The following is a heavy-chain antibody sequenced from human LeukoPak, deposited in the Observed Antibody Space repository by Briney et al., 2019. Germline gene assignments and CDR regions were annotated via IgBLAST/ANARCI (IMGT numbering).Heavy chain of an antibody. CDR3: ARALVIVGATNWFDP. J-gene: IGHJ5*02. CDR2: IYYSGSI. Sequence: SETLSLTCAVSGYSISSSNWWGWIRQPPGKGLEWIGYIYYSGSIYYNPSLKSRVTMSVDTSKNQFSLKLSSVTAVDTAVYYCARALVIVGATNWFDPWGQGTLVTVSS. CDR1: GYSISSSNW. V-gene: IGHV4-28*05. D-gene: IGHD1-26*01.